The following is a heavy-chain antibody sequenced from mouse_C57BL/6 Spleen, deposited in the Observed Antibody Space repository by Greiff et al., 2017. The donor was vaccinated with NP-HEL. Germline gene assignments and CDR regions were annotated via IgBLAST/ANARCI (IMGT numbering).Heavy chain of an antibody. CDR3: ARNDDYDHAMDY. J-gene: IGHJ4*01. D-gene: IGHD2-4*01. CDR1: GYSFTSYY. V-gene: IGHV1-66*01. CDR2: IYPGSGNT. Sequence: VKLVESGPELVKPGASVKISCKASGYSFTSYYIHWVKQRPGQGLEWIGWIYPGSGNTKYNEKFKGKATLTADTSSSTAYMQLSSLTSEDSAVYYCARNDDYDHAMDYWGQGTSVTVSS.